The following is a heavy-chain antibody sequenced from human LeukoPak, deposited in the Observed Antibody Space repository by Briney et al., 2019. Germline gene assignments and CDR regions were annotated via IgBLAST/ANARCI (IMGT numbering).Heavy chain of an antibody. D-gene: IGHD2-2*01. J-gene: IGHJ4*02. CDR1: GGTFSSYA. V-gene: IGHV1-69*01. CDR2: IIPIFGTA. Sequence: SVKVSCKASGGTFSSYAISWVRQAPGQGLEWMGGIIPIFGTANYAQKLQGRVAITADESTSTAYMELSSLRSEDTAVCYCARHGTVPAAITWDYYFDYWGQGTLVTVSS. CDR3: ARHGTVPAAITWDYYFDY.